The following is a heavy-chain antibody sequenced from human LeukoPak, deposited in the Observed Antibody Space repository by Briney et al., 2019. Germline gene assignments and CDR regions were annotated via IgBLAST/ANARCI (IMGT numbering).Heavy chain of an antibody. CDR1: GFTFTSSA. V-gene: IGHV1-58*01. CDR2: IVVGSGNT. J-gene: IGHJ3*02. CDR3: AATTMNVAASGAFDI. D-gene: IGHD3-10*01. Sequence: SVKVSCKASGFTFTSSAVQWVRQARGQRLEWIRWIVVGSGNTNYAQKFQERVTITRDMSTSTAYMELSSLRSEDTAVYYCAATTMNVAASGAFDIWGQGTMVTVSS.